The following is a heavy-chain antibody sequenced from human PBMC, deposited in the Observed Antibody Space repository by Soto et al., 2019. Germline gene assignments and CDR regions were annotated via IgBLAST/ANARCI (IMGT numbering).Heavy chain of an antibody. CDR1: GGSISSGGYS. CDR3: ARGMTTVTTYDY. CDR2: IYHSGST. Sequence: QLQLQESGSGLVKPSQTLSLTCAVSGGSISSGGYSWSWIRQPPGKGLEWIGYIYHSGSTYYNPSLKRRVTVSVDRSKNQCSLNLSSVTAADTGVYYCARGMTTVTTYDYWGQGTLVTVSA. V-gene: IGHV4-30-2*01. D-gene: IGHD4-4*01. J-gene: IGHJ4*02.